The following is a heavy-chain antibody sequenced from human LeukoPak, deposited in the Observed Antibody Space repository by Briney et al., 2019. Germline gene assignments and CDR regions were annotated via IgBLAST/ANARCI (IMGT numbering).Heavy chain of an antibody. V-gene: IGHV1-18*01. CDR1: GGTFSSYA. D-gene: IGHD5-18*01. CDR2: ISAYNGNT. Sequence: ASVKVSCKASGGTFSSYAISWVRQAPGQGLEWMGWISAYNGNTNYAQKLQGRVTMTTDTSTSTAYMELRSLRSDDTAVYYCARDPGYSYGYSYYYGMDVWGQGTTVTVSS. CDR3: ARDPGYSYGYSYYYGMDV. J-gene: IGHJ6*02.